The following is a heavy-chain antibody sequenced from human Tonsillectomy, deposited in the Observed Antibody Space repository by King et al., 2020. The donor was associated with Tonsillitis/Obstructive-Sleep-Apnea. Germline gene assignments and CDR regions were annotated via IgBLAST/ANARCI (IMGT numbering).Heavy chain of an antibody. CDR1: GYTFTSYG. V-gene: IGHV1-18*01. J-gene: IGHJ4*02. D-gene: IGHD6-13*01. CDR2: ITTYNGNT. CDR3: AGSIGSSWYFQPFDS. Sequence: VQLVESGAEVKMPGASVKVSCKTSGYTFTSYGITWVRQAPGQGLEWMGWITTYNGNTNYAQHLQGRVTMTTDTSTSTAYMELRGLRSDDTAVYYWAGSIGSSWYFQPFDSWGQGTLVTVSS.